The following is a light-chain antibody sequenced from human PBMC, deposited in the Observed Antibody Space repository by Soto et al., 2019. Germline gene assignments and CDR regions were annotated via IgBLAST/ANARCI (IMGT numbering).Light chain of an antibody. CDR1: SAHSSYI. V-gene: IGLV4-60*03. Sequence: QPVLTQSSSASASLGSSVKLTCTLSSAHSSYIIAWHQQQPGKAPRYLMKLEGSGSYNKGSGVPDRFSGSSSGADRYLTISNLQSEDEADYYCETWDSSTYVVFGGGTKVTVL. CDR2: LEGSGSY. J-gene: IGLJ2*01. CDR3: ETWDSSTYVV.